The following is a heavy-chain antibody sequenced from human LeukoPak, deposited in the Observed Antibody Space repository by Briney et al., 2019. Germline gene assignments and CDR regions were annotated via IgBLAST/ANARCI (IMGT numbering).Heavy chain of an antibody. CDR3: AKDDSNLISLPDY. D-gene: IGHD4-11*01. J-gene: IGHJ4*02. Sequence: PGGSLRLSCAASGFTFSSYGMHWVHQAPGKGLEWVAVISYDGSNKYYADSVKGRFTISRDNSKNTLYLQMNSLRAEDTAVYYCAKDDSNLISLPDYWGQGTLVTVSS. V-gene: IGHV3-30*18. CDR2: ISYDGSNK. CDR1: GFTFSSYG.